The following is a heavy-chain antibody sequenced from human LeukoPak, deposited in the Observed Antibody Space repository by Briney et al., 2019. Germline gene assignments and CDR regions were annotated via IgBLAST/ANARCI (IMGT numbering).Heavy chain of an antibody. J-gene: IGHJ4*02. Sequence: GGSLRLSCAASGFTFSSYSMNWVRQAPGKGLEWVSSISSSSSYIYYADSVKGRFTIFRDNAKNSLYLQMNSLRAEDTAVYYCARGGSVVFDYWGQGTLVTVSS. V-gene: IGHV3-21*01. CDR2: ISSSSSYI. CDR1: GFTFSSYS. CDR3: ARGGSVVFDY. D-gene: IGHD3-10*01.